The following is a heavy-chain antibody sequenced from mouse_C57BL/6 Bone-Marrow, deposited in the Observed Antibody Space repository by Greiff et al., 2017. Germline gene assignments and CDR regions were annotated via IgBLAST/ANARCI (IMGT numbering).Heavy chain of an antibody. J-gene: IGHJ3*01. CDR2: INPSDGGT. Sequence: VQLQQSGTELVKPGASVKLSCKASGYTFTSYWMPWVKQRPGQGLEWIGNINPSDGGTNYNEKFKGQATMTVDKSSSTTYMQLISLQSEDSAVFYCSRIKVVTWAFAYWGQGTLVTVSA. CDR1: GYTFTSYW. CDR3: SRIKVVTWAFAY. D-gene: IGHD2-12*01. V-gene: IGHV1-53*01.